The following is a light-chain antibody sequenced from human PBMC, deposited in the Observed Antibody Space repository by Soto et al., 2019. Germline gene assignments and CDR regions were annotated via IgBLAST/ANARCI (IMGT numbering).Light chain of an antibody. CDR2: EVS. V-gene: IGLV2-14*01. Sequence: QSALTQPASVSGSPGQSITISCTGTSSDVGGYNYVSWYQQHPGKAPKLMIYEVSNRPSGVSNRFSGSKSGNTASLTISGLQAEDEADYDCSSYTSSTTLYVFGTGPKVTVL. J-gene: IGLJ1*01. CDR1: SSDVGGYNY. CDR3: SSYTSSTTLYV.